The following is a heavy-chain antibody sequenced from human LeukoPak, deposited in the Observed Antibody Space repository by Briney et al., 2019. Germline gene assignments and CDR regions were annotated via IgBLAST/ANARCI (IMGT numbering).Heavy chain of an antibody. CDR2: IYYSGST. D-gene: IGHD3-10*01. CDR3: ARDSGEILYDY. J-gene: IGHJ4*02. V-gene: IGHV4-59*01. CDR1: GGSISSYY. Sequence: SETLSLTCTVSGGSISSYYWSWIRQPPGKGLEWIGYIYYSGSTNYNPSLKSRVTISVDTSKNQFSLKLSSVTAADTAVYYCARDSGEILYDYWGQGTLVTVSS.